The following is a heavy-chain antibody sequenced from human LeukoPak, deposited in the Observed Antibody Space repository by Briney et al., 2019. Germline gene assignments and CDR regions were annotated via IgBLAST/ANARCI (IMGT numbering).Heavy chain of an antibody. J-gene: IGHJ6*02. CDR2: IYYSGST. CDR1: GGSISSGGYY. D-gene: IGHD5-18*01. V-gene: IGHV4-31*03. Sequence: SETLSLTCTVSGGSISSGGYYWSWIRQHPGKGLEWIGYIYYSGSTYYNPSLKSRVTISVDMSKNQFSLKLGSVTAADTAVYYCAKGTRGYSYGSYYYYGMDVWGQGTTVTVSS. CDR3: AKGTRGYSYGSYYYYGMDV.